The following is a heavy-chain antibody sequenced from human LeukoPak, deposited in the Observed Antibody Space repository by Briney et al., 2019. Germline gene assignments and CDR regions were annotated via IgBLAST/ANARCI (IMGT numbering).Heavy chain of an antibody. CDR2: SSGSGWST. CDR3: AKGNCRGTSCHSDY. D-gene: IGHD2-2*01. Sequence: GGSLTLSYSASGFTFSSYAMRWVHPPPGKGLDWVSGSSGSGWSTYYSDSVKGRFTIARDNSKHTLYFQMNIFNGHGTAVIYFAKGNCRGTSCHSDYWGQGTLVTVSS. V-gene: IGHV3-23*01. J-gene: IGHJ4*02. CDR1: GFTFSSYA.